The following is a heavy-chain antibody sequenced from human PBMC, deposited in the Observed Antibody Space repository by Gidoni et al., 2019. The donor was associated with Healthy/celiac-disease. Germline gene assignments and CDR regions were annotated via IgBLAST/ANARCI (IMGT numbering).Heavy chain of an antibody. J-gene: IGHJ3*02. CDR1: GFTFSSYA. CDR2: ICCSGGST. D-gene: IGHD3-22*01. Sequence: EVQLLESGGGLVQPGGSLRLSCAASGFTFSSYAMSWFRQAPGKGLEWVSAICCSGGSTYYADAVKGRFTISRDNSKNTLYLQMNSLRAEDTAVYYCAKDITHYYDSSGYNDAFDIWGQGTMVTVSS. CDR3: AKDITHYYDSSGYNDAFDI. V-gene: IGHV3-23*01.